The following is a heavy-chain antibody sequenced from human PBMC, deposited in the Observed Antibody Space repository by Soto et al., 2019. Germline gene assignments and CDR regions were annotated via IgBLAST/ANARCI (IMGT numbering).Heavy chain of an antibody. D-gene: IGHD6-13*01. Sequence: EVQLVESGGGLVQTGGSLRLSCAASGFTVSSNYMSWVRQAPGKGLEWVSVIYSGGSTYYADSVKGRFTISRDNSKNTLYLQMNSLRAEDTAVYYCAREKPGYSSSWYGPIGGMDVWGQGTTFTVSS. V-gene: IGHV3-66*01. CDR1: GFTVSSNY. J-gene: IGHJ6*02. CDR3: AREKPGYSSSWYGPIGGMDV. CDR2: IYSGGST.